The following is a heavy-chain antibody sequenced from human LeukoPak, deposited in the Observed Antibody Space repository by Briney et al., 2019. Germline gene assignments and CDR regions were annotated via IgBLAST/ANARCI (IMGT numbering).Heavy chain of an antibody. Sequence: GGSLRLSCAASGFTFSSYEMNWVRQAPGKGLEWVSYISSSGSTIYYADSVKGRFTISRDNAKNSLYLQMDSLRAEDTAVYYCARSNYNDSSDHLTQYFQHWGQGTLVTVSS. D-gene: IGHD3-22*01. CDR2: ISSSGSTI. CDR1: GFTFSSYE. V-gene: IGHV3-48*03. J-gene: IGHJ1*01. CDR3: ARSNYNDSSDHLTQYFQH.